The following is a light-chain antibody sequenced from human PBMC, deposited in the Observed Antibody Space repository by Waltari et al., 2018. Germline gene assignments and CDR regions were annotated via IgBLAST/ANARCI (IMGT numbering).Light chain of an antibody. V-gene: IGKV3-15*01. CDR1: QSVATK. CDR3: QQYHSWPPYT. CDR2: GAS. Sequence: CRASQSVATKLAWFKQEPGEAPRLLIYGASTRAPGAPVRFSGSGSGTEFTLTITNLQFEDSALFFCQQYHSWPPYTFGQGTKLEIK. J-gene: IGKJ2*01.